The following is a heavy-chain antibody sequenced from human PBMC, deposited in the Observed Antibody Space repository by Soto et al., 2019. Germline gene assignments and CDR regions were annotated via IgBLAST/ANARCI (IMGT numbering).Heavy chain of an antibody. CDR1: GDTVNFYS. D-gene: IGHD3-10*01. Sequence: QVQLVQSGSEVKRHGSSVKVSCKASGDTVNFYSSKWVRQAPGLGLEWMGRVNPIVSMSNYAQKFQGRVTMTADKSTSTAYMELSSLTSEDTAIYYCASSYGSGYRAFDYWGQGALVTVCS. V-gene: IGHV1-69*02. CDR3: ASSYGSGYRAFDY. J-gene: IGHJ4*02. CDR2: VNPIVSMS.